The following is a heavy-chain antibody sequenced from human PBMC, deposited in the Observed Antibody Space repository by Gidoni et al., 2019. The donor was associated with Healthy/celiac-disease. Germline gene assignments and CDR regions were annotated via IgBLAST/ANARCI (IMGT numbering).Heavy chain of an antibody. CDR1: GGSLSSHA. CDR2: FIPIFGTA. J-gene: IGHJ6*02. V-gene: IGHV1-69*01. Sequence: HVPLVQSRAEVKNPGPSVQYSCQPSGGSLSSHAITWVRKAPGHGLEWMGGFIPIFGTANYAQKFQGRVTITADESTSTAYRELSSLRSEDTAVYYCARDCYGGPRAYYYYGMDVWGQGTTVTVSS. CDR3: ARDCYGGPRAYYYYGMDV. D-gene: IGHD4-17*01.